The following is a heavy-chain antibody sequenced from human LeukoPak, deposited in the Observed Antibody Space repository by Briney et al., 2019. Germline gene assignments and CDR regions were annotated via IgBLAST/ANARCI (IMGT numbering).Heavy chain of an antibody. CDR3: ARDYSSSWQNFDY. J-gene: IGHJ4*02. V-gene: IGHV3-7*01. Sequence: XSXVRQAPXKXLEWVANIKQDGSEKYYVDSVKGRFTISRDNAKNSLYLQMNSLRAEDTAVYYCARDYSSSWQNFDYWGQETLVTVSS. CDR2: IKQDGSEK. D-gene: IGHD6-13*01.